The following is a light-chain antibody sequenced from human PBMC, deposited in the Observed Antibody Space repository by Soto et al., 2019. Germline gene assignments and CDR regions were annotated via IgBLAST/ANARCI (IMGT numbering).Light chain of an antibody. CDR3: GTWDSSLSAGNVI. J-gene: IGLJ2*01. V-gene: IGLV1-51*01. Sequence: QSVLTQPPSVSAAPGQKVTISCSGGSSNIGSNYVSWYQQLPGTAPKLLIYDNNKRPSGIPDRFSGSKSGTSATLGITGLQTGDEADYYCGTWDSSLSAGNVIFGGGTKLTVL. CDR2: DNN. CDR1: SSNIGSNY.